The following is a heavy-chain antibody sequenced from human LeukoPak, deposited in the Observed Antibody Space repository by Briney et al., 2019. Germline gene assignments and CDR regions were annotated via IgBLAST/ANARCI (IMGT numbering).Heavy chain of an antibody. CDR3: ARVLELRGHYYYYMDV. CDR2: ISAYNGNT. Sequence: ASVKVSCKASGYTFTSYGISWVRQAPGQGLEWMGWISAYNGNTNYAQKLQGRVTMTTDTSTSTAYMELRSLRSDDTAVYYCARVLELRGHYYYYMDVWGKGTTVTVSS. D-gene: IGHD1-7*01. J-gene: IGHJ6*03. CDR1: GYTFTSYG. V-gene: IGHV1-18*01.